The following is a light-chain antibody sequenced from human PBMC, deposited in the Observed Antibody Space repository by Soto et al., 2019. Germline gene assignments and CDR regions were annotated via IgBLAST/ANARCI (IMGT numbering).Light chain of an antibody. J-gene: IGLJ1*01. CDR2: DVS. CDR1: SSDVGGYNY. CDR3: SSYTSSSTRV. V-gene: IGLV2-14*01. Sequence: QSALTQPASVSGSPGQSITISCTGTSSDVGGYNYVSWYQQHPGKAPKLMIYDVSNRPSGVSNHVSGSKSANTASLTISGLQAEDEADYYCSSYTSSSTRVFGTGTKVTVL.